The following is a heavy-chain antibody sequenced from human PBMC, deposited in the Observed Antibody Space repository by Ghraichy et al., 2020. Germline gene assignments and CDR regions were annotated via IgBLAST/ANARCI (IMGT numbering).Heavy chain of an antibody. CDR3: ARRKYCSGGSCYSTYYFDY. CDR2: INPSGGST. Sequence: ASVKVSCKASGYTFTSYYMHWVRQAPGQGLEWMGIINPSGGSTSYAQKFQGRVTMTRDTSTSTVYMELSSLRSEDTAVYYCARRKYCSGGSCYSTYYFDYWGQGTLVTVSS. CDR1: GYTFTSYY. J-gene: IGHJ4*02. D-gene: IGHD2-15*01. V-gene: IGHV1-46*01.